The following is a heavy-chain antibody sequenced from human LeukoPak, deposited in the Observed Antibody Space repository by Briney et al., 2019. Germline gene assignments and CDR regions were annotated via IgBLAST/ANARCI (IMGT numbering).Heavy chain of an antibody. D-gene: IGHD2-2*01. Sequence: SVKVSCKASGSTFSSYAISWVRQAPGQGLEWMGGIIPIFGTANYAQKFQGRVTITADKSTSTAYMELSSLRSEDTAVYYCAGGDIVVVPAAIPYYYYGMDVWGKGTTVTVSS. CDR1: GSTFSSYA. J-gene: IGHJ6*04. CDR3: AGGDIVVVPAAIPYYYYGMDV. V-gene: IGHV1-69*06. CDR2: IIPIFGTA.